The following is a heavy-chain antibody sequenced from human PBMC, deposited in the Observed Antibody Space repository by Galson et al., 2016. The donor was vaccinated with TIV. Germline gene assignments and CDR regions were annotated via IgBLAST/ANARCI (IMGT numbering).Heavy chain of an antibody. CDR1: GLSVSINY. Sequence: SLRLSCAASGLSVSINYMTWVRQAPGKGLEWVSLISDGGNTYYSDSVRGRFTISRDKSKNTLHLQMSSLRAEDTAVYYCARDRVMDATYYYYYYGMDVWGQGTSVTVSS. J-gene: IGHJ6*02. V-gene: IGHV3-66*02. CDR2: ISDGGNT. CDR3: ARDRVMDATYYYYYYGMDV. D-gene: IGHD2-8*01.